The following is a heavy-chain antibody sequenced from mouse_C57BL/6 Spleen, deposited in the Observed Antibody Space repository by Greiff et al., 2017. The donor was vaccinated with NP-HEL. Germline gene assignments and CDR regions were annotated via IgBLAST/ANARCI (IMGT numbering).Heavy chain of an antibody. D-gene: IGHD1-1*01. J-gene: IGHJ4*01. V-gene: IGHV1-9*01. CDR2: ILPGSGST. Sequence: VQLQQSGAELMKPGASVKLSCKATGYTFTGYWIEWVKQRPGHGLEWIGEILPGSGSTNYNEKFKGKATFTADTSSNTAYMQLTSLTSEVSAIYYCTHPLIHPAMDYWGQGTSFTVSS. CDR1: GYTFTGYW. CDR3: THPLIHPAMDY.